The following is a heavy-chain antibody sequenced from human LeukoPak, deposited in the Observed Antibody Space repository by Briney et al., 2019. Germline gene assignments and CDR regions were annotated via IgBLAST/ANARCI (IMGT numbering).Heavy chain of an antibody. V-gene: IGHV1-69*13. CDR1: GGTFSSYA. CDR2: IIPIFGTA. CDR3: ARAVRMVATKRSSGYFDY. D-gene: IGHD5-12*01. J-gene: IGHJ4*02. Sequence: SVKVSCKASGGTFSSYAISWVRQAPGQGLEWMGGIIPIFGTANYAQKFQGRVTITADESTSTAYMELSSLRSEDTAVYYCARAVRMVATKRSSGYFDYWGQGTLVTVSS.